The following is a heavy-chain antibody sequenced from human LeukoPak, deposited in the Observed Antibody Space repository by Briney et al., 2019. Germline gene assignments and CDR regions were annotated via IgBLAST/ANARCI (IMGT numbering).Heavy chain of an antibody. D-gene: IGHD2-2*01. J-gene: IGHJ4*02. V-gene: IGHV3-7*03. CDR1: GFSFNTYW. Sequence: GGSLRLSCVASGFSFNTYWMSWVRQAPGKGLEWVANIKQDGSEQYYVDSVKGRFTISRDNAKNSVYLQMNSLRAEDTAVYYCAKDPDCSSTSCYGSSDYWGQGTLVTVSS. CDR2: IKQDGSEQ. CDR3: AKDPDCSSTSCYGSSDY.